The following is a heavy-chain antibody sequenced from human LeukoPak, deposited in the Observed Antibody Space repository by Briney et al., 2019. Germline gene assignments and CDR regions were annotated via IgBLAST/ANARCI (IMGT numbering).Heavy chain of an antibody. D-gene: IGHD4-17*01. CDR1: GGSFSGYY. CDR3: ASQSHYGDYGGGY. J-gene: IGHJ4*02. CDR2: INHSGST. V-gene: IGHV4-34*01. Sequence: SETLSLTCAVYGGSFSGYYWSWIRQPPVKGLEWIGEINHSGSTNYNPSLKSRVTISVDTSKNQFSLKLSSVTAADTAVYYCASQSHYGDYGGGYWGQGTLVTVSS.